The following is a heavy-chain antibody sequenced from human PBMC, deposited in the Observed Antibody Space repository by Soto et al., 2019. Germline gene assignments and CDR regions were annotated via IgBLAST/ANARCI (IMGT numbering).Heavy chain of an antibody. V-gene: IGHV4-59*01. J-gene: IGHJ4*02. Sequence: SETLSLTCTVSGRSISRYYWSWILHPPGKGLEWIGYIYFRGTTNYNPSLKSRVTMSADTSKNQFSLKLNSVTAADTAVYYCARMNYYDTSGYPFDYWGQGMMVTVSS. CDR2: IYFRGTT. CDR1: GRSISRYY. CDR3: ARMNYYDTSGYPFDY. D-gene: IGHD3-22*01.